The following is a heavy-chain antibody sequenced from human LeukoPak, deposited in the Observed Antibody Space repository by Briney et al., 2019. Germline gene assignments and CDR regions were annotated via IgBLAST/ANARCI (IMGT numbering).Heavy chain of an antibody. CDR3: ARTAPPRYCSSGSCYSGYYYYYYMDV. CDR1: GYTFTSYD. Sequence: ASVKVSCKASGYTFTSYDINWVRQATGQGLEWMGWMNPNSGNTGYAQKFQGRVTMTRNTSISTAYMELSSLRSEDTAVYYCARTAPPRYCSSGSCYSGYYYYYYMDVRGKGTTVTVSS. V-gene: IGHV1-8*01. CDR2: MNPNSGNT. D-gene: IGHD2-15*01. J-gene: IGHJ6*03.